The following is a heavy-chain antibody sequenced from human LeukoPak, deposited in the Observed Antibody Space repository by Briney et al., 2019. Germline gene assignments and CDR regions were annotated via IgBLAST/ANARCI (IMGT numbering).Heavy chain of an antibody. CDR3: ARERDSYGSLDY. J-gene: IGHJ4*02. D-gene: IGHD5-18*01. CDR2: ISSSGSTI. Sequence: GGSLRLSCAASGFTFSSYEMNWVRQAPGKGLEWVSYISSSGSTIYYADSVKGRFTISRDNAKNSLYLQMNSLRAEDTAIYYCARERDSYGSLDYWGQGTLVIVSS. CDR1: GFTFSSYE. V-gene: IGHV3-48*03.